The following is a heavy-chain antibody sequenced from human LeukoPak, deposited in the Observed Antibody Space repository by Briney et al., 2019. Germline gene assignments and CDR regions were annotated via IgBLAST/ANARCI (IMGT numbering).Heavy chain of an antibody. CDR2: VSFSGDST. Sequence: GGSLRLSCAASGFTFSSYAMSWVRQAPGKGLEWVSAVSFSGDSTYYADSVKGRFTISRDNSKNTLYLQMNSLRAEDTAVYYCAKRPRSGDYWYFDLWGRGTLVTVSS. D-gene: IGHD2-21*01. J-gene: IGHJ2*01. V-gene: IGHV3-23*01. CDR1: GFTFSSYA. CDR3: AKRPRSGDYWYFDL.